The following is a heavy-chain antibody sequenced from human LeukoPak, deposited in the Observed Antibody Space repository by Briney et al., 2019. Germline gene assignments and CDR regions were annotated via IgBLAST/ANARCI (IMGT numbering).Heavy chain of an antibody. J-gene: IGHJ4*02. CDR1: GFTFRSYA. D-gene: IGHD2-2*01. CDR3: AKRRYCSSTSCHDFDY. V-gene: IGHV3-23*01. CDR2: ISAASETM. Sequence: GGSLRLSCAASGFTFRSYAMSWVRQAPGRGLEWVSAISAASETMYYADSVKGRFTISRDNSKNTLFLQMNSLRAGDTVVYYCAKRRYCSSTSCHDFDYWGQGTLVTVSS.